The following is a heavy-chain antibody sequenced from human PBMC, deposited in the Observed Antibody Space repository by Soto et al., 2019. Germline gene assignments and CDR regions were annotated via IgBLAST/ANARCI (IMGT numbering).Heavy chain of an antibody. CDR2: INPVESEK. Sequence: SLRLSCAASGFTFSTSGVSGGRQAPGKGLEWVADINPVESEKYYADSVKGRFTLSRDNAHNSLYLQMDSLRDEDTAVYYCARVEGPTVATMFFDYWGQGTPVTVSS. CDR3: ARVEGPTVATMFFDY. J-gene: IGHJ4*02. CDR1: GFTFSTSG. D-gene: IGHD5-12*01. V-gene: IGHV3-7*01.